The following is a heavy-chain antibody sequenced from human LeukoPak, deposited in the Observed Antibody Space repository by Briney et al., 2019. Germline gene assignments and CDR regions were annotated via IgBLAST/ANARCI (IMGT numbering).Heavy chain of an antibody. CDR1: GFTVSSNY. CDR3: ARDSVGAGYSDY. J-gene: IGHJ4*02. Sequence: PGGSLRLSCAASGFTVSSNYMNWVRQASGKGLEWVSVIYSGGSIYHADSVKGRFTISRDNSKNTLYLQMDSLRAEDTAVYYCARDSVGAGYSDYWGQGTLVTVSS. CDR2: IYSGGSI. D-gene: IGHD1-26*01. V-gene: IGHV3-53*01.